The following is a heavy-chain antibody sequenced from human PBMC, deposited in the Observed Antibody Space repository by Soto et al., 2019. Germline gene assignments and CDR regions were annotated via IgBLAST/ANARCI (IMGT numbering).Heavy chain of an antibody. CDR2: IIPIFGTA. V-gene: IGHV1-69*12. CDR3: AREADSSGYLGYYFDY. CDR1: GGLQRSYD. J-gene: IGHJ4*02. D-gene: IGHD3-22*01. Sequence: QVQLVQSGAEVKKPGFAVKVPCKVSGGLQRSYDLRGVRQAPGRGREWMGGIIPIFGTANYAQKFQGRVTITADESTSTAYMELSSLRSEDTAVYYCAREADSSGYLGYYFDYWGQGTLVTVSS.